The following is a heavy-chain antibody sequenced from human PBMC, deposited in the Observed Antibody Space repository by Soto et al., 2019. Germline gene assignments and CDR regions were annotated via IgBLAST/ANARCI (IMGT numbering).Heavy chain of an antibody. CDR3: ARDNQQSRFGVVINWFDP. J-gene: IGHJ5*02. Sequence: GASVKVSCKASGYTFTSYDINWVRQATGQGLEWMGWVNPNSGNTGYAQKFQGRVTMTRNTSISTAYMELSSLRSEDTAVYYCARDNQQSRFGVVINWFDPWGQGTLVTVS. CDR2: VNPNSGNT. V-gene: IGHV1-8*01. CDR1: GYTFTSYD. D-gene: IGHD3-3*01.